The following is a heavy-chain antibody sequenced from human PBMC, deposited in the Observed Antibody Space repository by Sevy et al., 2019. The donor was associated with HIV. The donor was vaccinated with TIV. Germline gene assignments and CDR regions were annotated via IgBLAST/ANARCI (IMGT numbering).Heavy chain of an antibody. J-gene: IGHJ4*02. CDR1: GFTFTNAW. CDR2: IKSKTDGGTT. V-gene: IGHV3-15*01. D-gene: IGHD2-15*01. Sequence: AGGSLRLSCAAFGFTFTNAWMSWVRQAPGKGLEWVGRIKSKTDGGTTDYAAPVKGRFTITRDDSKNTLYLQMNSLKTEDTAVYYCDLEGLYCSGGSCDSEGFDSWGQGTLVTVSS. CDR3: DLEGLYCSGGSCDSEGFDS.